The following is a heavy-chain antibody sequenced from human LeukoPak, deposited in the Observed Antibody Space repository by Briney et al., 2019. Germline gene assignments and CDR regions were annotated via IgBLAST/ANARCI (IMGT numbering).Heavy chain of an antibody. CDR1: GGSISSGDYY. D-gene: IGHD2-15*01. V-gene: IGHV4-30-4*01. Sequence: KPSETLSLTCAVSGGSISSGDYYWSWIRQPPGQGLEWIGYISLSGGTYYNPSLKSRATISLDTSRNQFSLKLSSVSAADTAVYYCARDFQGGPNDPWGQETLVTVSS. CDR2: ISLSGGT. CDR3: ARDFQGGPNDP. J-gene: IGHJ5*02.